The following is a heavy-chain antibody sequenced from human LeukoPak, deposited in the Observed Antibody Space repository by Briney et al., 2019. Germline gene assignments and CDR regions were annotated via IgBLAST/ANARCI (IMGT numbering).Heavy chain of an antibody. Sequence: PSETLSLTSAVYGGSFSGYYWSWIRQPPGKGLEWIGEINHSGSTNYNPSLKSRVTISVDTSKNQFSLKLSSVTAADTAVYYCARVGPIVATIDDAFDIRGQGTMVTVSS. V-gene: IGHV4-34*01. CDR2: INHSGST. D-gene: IGHD5-12*01. CDR1: GGSFSGYY. CDR3: ARVGPIVATIDDAFDI. J-gene: IGHJ3*02.